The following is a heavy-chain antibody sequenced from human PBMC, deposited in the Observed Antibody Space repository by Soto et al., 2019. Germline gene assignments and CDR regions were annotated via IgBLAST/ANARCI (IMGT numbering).Heavy chain of an antibody. CDR3: AIRSMAVVPEY. CDR1: GDSISSYY. V-gene: IGHV4-59*01. Sequence: QVQLQESGPGLVKPSETLSLTCAVSGDSISSYYCMWIRQPPGKGLESIGYLYYGRSANYNPSLTXRXTXSXXTSTTQCSLTLSSMTAADTAVYYCAIRSMAVVPEYWGQGTLVTVSS. J-gene: IGHJ4*02. D-gene: IGHD3-22*01. CDR2: LYYGRSA.